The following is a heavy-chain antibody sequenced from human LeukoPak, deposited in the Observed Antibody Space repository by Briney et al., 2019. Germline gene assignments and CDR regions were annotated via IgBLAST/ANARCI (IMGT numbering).Heavy chain of an antibody. Sequence: ASVKVSCKASGYTFTRYDINWVRQATGQGLDWMGWMNPNSGNTGYAQKFQGRVTMTRNTSISTAYMELSSLRSEDTAVYYCARGGHYYDSSGYYYLYYFDYWGQGTLVTVSS. V-gene: IGHV1-8*01. CDR2: MNPNSGNT. CDR1: GYTFTRYD. J-gene: IGHJ4*02. D-gene: IGHD3-22*01. CDR3: ARGGHYYDSSGYYYLYYFDY.